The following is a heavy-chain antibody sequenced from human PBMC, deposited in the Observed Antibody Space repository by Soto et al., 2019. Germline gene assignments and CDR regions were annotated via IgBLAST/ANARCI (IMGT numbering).Heavy chain of an antibody. CDR2: ISYDGSNK. J-gene: IGHJ4*02. CDR1: GFTFSSYG. V-gene: IGHV3-30*18. CDR3: AKGVVVVPAAMRRWTYFDY. D-gene: IGHD2-2*01. Sequence: QVQLVESGGGVVQPGRSLRLSCAASGFTFSSYGMHWVRQAPGKGLEWVAVISYDGSNKYYADSVKGRFTISRDNSKNTLYLQMHSLRAEDTAVYYCAKGVVVVPAAMRRWTYFDYWGQGTLVTVSS.